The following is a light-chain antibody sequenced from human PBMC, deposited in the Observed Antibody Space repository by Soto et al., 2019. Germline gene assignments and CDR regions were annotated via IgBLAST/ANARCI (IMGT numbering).Light chain of an antibody. CDR2: DAS. CDR1: QSISSW. Sequence: DIQMTQSPSTLSASVGDRVTITCRASQSISSWLAWYQQKPGKAPKLLIYDASSLESGVPSRFSGSGSGTEFTLPIRSLQPDDFATDYCQQYNSYSGYTFGQGTKLEIK. CDR3: QQYNSYSGYT. V-gene: IGKV1-5*01. J-gene: IGKJ2*01.